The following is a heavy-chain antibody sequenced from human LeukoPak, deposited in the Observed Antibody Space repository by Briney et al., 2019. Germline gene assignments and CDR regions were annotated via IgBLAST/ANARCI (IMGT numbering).Heavy chain of an antibody. CDR3: ARDNYDSSGYYFD. Sequence: GGSLRLSCAASGFTFSSYEMNWVRQAPGKGLEWVSYISSSGSTTHYADSVKGRFTISRDNAKNSLYLQMDSLRAEDTAVYYCARDNYDSSGYYFDWGQGTLVTVSS. J-gene: IGHJ4*02. D-gene: IGHD3-22*01. CDR2: ISSSGSTT. V-gene: IGHV3-48*03. CDR1: GFTFSSYE.